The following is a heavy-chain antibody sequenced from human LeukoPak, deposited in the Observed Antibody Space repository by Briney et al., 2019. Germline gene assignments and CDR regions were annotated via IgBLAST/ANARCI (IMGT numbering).Heavy chain of an antibody. CDR3: AREQWLGDAFDI. CDR2: ISSSSSYI. CDR1: GFTFSSYS. D-gene: IGHD6-19*01. Sequence: PGGSLRLSCAASGFTFSSYSMNWVRQAPGKGLEWVSSISSSSSYIYYADSVKGRFTISRDNAKNSLYLQMNSLRAEDTAVYYCAREQWLGDAFDIWGQGTMVTVSS. J-gene: IGHJ3*02. V-gene: IGHV3-21*01.